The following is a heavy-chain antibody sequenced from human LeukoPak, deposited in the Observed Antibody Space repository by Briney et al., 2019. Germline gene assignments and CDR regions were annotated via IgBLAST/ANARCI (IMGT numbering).Heavy chain of an antibody. CDR2: IYSGGST. V-gene: IGHV3-53*04. Sequence: GGSLRLSCAASGFTVSSNYMSWVRQAPGKGLEWVSVIYSGGSTYYADSVKGRFTISRHNSKNTLYLQMNSLRAEDTAVYYCAREGIVGARGWYYYYYMDVWGKGTTVTVSS. J-gene: IGHJ6*03. D-gene: IGHD1-26*01. CDR1: GFTVSSNY. CDR3: AREGIVGARGWYYYYYMDV.